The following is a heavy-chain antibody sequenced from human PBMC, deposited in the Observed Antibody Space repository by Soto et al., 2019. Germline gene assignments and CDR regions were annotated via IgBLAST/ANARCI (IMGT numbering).Heavy chain of an antibody. CDR2: IYYSGST. CDR1: GGSIRSGGYY. J-gene: IGHJ4*02. D-gene: IGHD3-22*01. V-gene: IGHV4-31*03. Sequence: QVQLQESGPGLVKPSQTLSLTCTVSGGSIRSGGYYWSWIRQHPGKGLEWIGYIYYSGSTYYNPPLKSRVTISVDTSKNQFSRKLSSVTAADTAVYYCAREPSSGYFDYWGQGTLVTVSS. CDR3: AREPSSGYFDY.